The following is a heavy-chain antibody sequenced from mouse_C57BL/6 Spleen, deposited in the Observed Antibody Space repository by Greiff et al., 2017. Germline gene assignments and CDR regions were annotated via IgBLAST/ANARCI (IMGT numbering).Heavy chain of an antibody. CDR3: TLTTAPVNFDY. D-gene: IGHD1-2*01. J-gene: IGHJ2*01. Sequence: EVQLQQSGAELVRPGASVKLSCTASGFNIKDYYMHWVKQRPEQGLEWIGRIDPEDGDTEYAPKFQGKATMTADTSSNTAYLQLSSLTSEDTAVYYCTLTTAPVNFDYWGQGTTLTVSS. CDR2: IDPEDGDT. CDR1: GFNIKDYY. V-gene: IGHV14-1*01.